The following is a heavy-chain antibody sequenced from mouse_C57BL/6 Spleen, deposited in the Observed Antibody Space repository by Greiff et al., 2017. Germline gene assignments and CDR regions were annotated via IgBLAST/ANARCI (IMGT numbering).Heavy chain of an antibody. D-gene: IGHD1-1*01. CDR2: IHPNSGST. CDR1: GYTFTSYW. V-gene: IGHV1-64*01. CDR3: ARYPLTTVVATKDYFDY. Sequence: QVQLQQPGAELVKPGASVKLSCKASGYTFTSYWMHWVKQRPGQGLEWIGMIHPNSGSTNYNEKFKSKATLTVDKSSSTAYMQLSSLTSEDSAVYYCARYPLTTVVATKDYFDYWGQGTTLTVSS. J-gene: IGHJ2*01.